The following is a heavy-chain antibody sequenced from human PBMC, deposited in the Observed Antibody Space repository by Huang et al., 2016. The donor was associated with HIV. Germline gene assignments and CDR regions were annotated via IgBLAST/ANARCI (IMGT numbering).Heavy chain of an antibody. CDR1: GYTFDSYG. CDR3: ARDATGYGTGWSTEFDY. J-gene: IGHJ4*02. V-gene: IGHV1-18*04. CDR2: IGHNIGKR. D-gene: IGHD6-19*01. Sequence: HVQLVQSGADVKKPGASVKVSCKASGYTFDSYGINWVRQAPGQGLEWMEWIGHNIGKRNHAQKLQGRVTMTTDTTTSTAYMGLRILTSDDTAVYYCARDATGYGTGWSTEFDYWGQGTLVTVSS.